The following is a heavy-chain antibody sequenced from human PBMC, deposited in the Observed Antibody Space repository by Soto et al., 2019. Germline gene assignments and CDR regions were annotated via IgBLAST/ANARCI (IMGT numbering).Heavy chain of an antibody. CDR3: ARGPGVSSTGTWAH. CDR2: ISDDGSTA. J-gene: IGHJ4*02. Sequence: GGSLRLSCAVSGFTFSAYWMHWVRQVPGKGLTWVSRISDDGSTATYADSVKGRFVIARDKAKNSLYLEMNTLRVDDSGLYYCARGPGVSSTGTWAHWGRGTLVTVSS. V-gene: IGHV3-74*01. CDR1: GFTFSAYW. D-gene: IGHD1-1*01.